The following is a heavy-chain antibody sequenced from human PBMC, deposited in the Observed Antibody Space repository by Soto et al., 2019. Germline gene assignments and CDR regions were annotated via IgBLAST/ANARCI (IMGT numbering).Heavy chain of an antibody. V-gene: IGHV3-11*01. CDR1: GFTLSDYY. J-gene: IGHJ4*02. CDR2: ISISGTTI. D-gene: IGHD3-9*01. CDR3: ARFGGDGYYNF. Sequence: QVQLVESGGGLVKPGGSLRLSCAASGFTLSDYYMTWIRQAPGKGLEWVSDISISGTTIHYADSVRGRFTISRDNAKNSLWLEMTTLRAKDRAVYYCARFGGDGYYNFWGQGTLVTVST.